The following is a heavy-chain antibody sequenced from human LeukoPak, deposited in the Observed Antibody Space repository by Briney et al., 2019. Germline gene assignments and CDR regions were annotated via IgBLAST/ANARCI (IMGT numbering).Heavy chain of an antibody. CDR2: ISYDGSNK. CDR3: AKDIADWGSSD. Sequence: PSGGSLRLSCAASGFTFSSYGMRWVRQAPGKGLEWVAVISYDGSNKYYADSVKGRFTISRDNSKNTLYLQMNSLRAEDTAVYYCAKDIADWGSSDWGQGTLVTVSS. CDR1: GFTFSSYG. D-gene: IGHD7-27*01. J-gene: IGHJ4*02. V-gene: IGHV3-30*18.